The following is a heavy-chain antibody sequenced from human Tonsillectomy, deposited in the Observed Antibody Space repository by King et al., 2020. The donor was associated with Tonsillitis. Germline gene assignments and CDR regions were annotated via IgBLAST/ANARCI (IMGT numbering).Heavy chain of an antibody. D-gene: IGHD5-24*01. V-gene: IGHV3-33*05. CDR2: IAFDGSYK. CDR1: GFTFRSYD. J-gene: IGHJ4*02. Sequence: VQLVESGGGVVQPGRSLRXSCAASGFTFRSYDMYWVRQAPGKGLEWVAVIAFDGSYKYYADSVTGRFTISRDNSKNTLYLQMNSLRAEDTAVYYCARDRDGYIFDHWGQGTLVTVSS. CDR3: ARDRDGYIFDH.